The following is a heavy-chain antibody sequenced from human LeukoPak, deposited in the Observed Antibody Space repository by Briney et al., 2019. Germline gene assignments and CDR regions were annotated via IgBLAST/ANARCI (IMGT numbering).Heavy chain of an antibody. V-gene: IGHV3-30*04. CDR3: ARVSSNWNGFFRRGLFDP. CDR2: ISYDGSNE. J-gene: IGHJ5*02. D-gene: IGHD1-1*01. Sequence: GGSLRLSCAASGFTFSSYVMHWVRQAPGKGLEWVAIISYDGSNEYYADSVKGRFTISRDNSKNTLYLQMNSLRAADTAVYYCARVSSNWNGFFRRGLFDPWGQGTLVTVSS. CDR1: GFTFSSYV.